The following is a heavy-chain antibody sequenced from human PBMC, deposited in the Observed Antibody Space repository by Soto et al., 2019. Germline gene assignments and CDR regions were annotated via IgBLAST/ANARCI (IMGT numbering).Heavy chain of an antibody. CDR2: ISWNSGSI. D-gene: IGHD4-4*01. V-gene: IGHV3-9*01. CDR3: AKGLSTVTTTWFDP. Sequence: GGSLRLSCASSGFTFDDYAMHWVRQAPGKGLEWVSGISWNSGSIGYADSVKGRFTISRDNAKNSLYLQMNSLRAEDTALYYCAKGLSTVTTTWFDPGGQGTRVTVS. CDR1: GFTFDDYA. J-gene: IGHJ5*02.